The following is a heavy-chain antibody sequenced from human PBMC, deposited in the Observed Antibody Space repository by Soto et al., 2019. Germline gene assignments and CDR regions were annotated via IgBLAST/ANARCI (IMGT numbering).Heavy chain of an antibody. CDR1: GYPFTSYA. Sequence: ASLKVSCKASGYPFTSYAMHWVRQAPGQRLEWMGWINAGNGNTKYSQKFQGRVTITRDTSASTAYMEMSSLRSEDTAVYYCARGCRSCDADWYGRWSQGPLVTVSS. J-gene: IGHJ1*01. CDR2: INAGNGNT. CDR3: ARGCRSCDADWYGR. V-gene: IGHV1-3*01. D-gene: IGHD2-2*01.